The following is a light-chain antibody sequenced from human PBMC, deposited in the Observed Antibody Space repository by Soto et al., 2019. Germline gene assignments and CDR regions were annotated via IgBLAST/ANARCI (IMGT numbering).Light chain of an antibody. Sequence: DIQITKSPSFVSASVGDRVTITCRASQGITSWLAWYQQKPGRAPKLLIHAASSLESGVPSRFSGSGSGTEFTLTISSLQPEDFATYYCQQTSSCPLTFGGGTKVEIK. V-gene: IGKV1-12*01. CDR3: QQTSSCPLT. CDR1: QGITSW. J-gene: IGKJ4*01. CDR2: AAS.